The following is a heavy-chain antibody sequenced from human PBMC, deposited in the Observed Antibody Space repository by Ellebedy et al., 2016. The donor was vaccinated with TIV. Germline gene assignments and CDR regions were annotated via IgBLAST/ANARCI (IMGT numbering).Heavy chain of an antibody. D-gene: IGHD3-22*01. J-gene: IGHJ4*02. Sequence: GESLKISCAASGFTFSSYAMHWVRQAPGKGLEWVANIKYDGSEKYYADSAKGRFTISRDNAKNSLYLQMNSLRAEDTAVYYCATDYFYDSSGYYYAHDYWGQGTLVTVSS. CDR1: GFTFSSYA. V-gene: IGHV3-7*01. CDR3: ATDYFYDSSGYYYAHDY. CDR2: IKYDGSEK.